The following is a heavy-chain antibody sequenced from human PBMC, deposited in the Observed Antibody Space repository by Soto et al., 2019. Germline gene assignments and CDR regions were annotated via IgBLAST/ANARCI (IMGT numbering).Heavy chain of an antibody. CDR2: INPSGGST. CDR1: GYTFTSYY. J-gene: IGHJ5*02. D-gene: IGHD6-19*01. V-gene: IGHV1-46*01. CDR3: AREWDIAVAGTSQWFEP. Sequence: ASVKVSCKPSGYTFTSYYMHWVRQAPGQGLEWMGIINPSGGSTSYAQKFQGRVTMTGDTSTSTVYMELSSLRSEETAVYYCAREWDIAVAGTSQWFEPWGQGTLVTVSS.